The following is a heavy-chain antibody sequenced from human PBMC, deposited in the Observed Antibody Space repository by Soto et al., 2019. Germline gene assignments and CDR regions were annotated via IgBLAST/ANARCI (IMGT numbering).Heavy chain of an antibody. CDR3: ARVFCSNGVCYMGHFDY. D-gene: IGHD2-8*01. J-gene: IGHJ4*02. CDR2: ISDGGGST. Sequence: DVQLLESGGGLVQPGGSLRLSCATSGFPFSTYAMTWVRQAPGKGLEWVSGISDGGGSTYYADSVKGRFTISRDTSKNTLYLHMNCLRAEDTAVYYCARVFCSNGVCYMGHFDYWGQGTLVTVSS. V-gene: IGHV3-23*01. CDR1: GFPFSTYA.